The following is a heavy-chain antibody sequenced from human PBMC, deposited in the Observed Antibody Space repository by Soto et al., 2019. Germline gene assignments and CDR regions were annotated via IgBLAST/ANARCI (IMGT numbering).Heavy chain of an antibody. CDR2: IYYSGST. CDR3: ARLPGYSSSYWFDP. J-gene: IGHJ5*02. CDR1: GGAIISGGYY. D-gene: IGHD6-13*01. V-gene: IGHV4-31*03. Sequence: PSETLSLTCTVSGGAIISGGYYFICIRQHPGKGLEWIGYIYYSGSTYYNPSLKSRVTISVDTSKNQFSLKLSSVTAADTAVYYCARLPGYSSSYWFDPWGQGTLVTVSS.